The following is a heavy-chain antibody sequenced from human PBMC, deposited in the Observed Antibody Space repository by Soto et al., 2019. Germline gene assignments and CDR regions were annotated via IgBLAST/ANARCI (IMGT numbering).Heavy chain of an antibody. CDR1: GGIVCSNSAA. Sequence: QTFARTCALTGGIVCSNSAAWNWLRQSPSRGLEWLGRTYYRSKWYNDYVVSVKSRITINPDTSKNQLSLQMNSVTPEDTAVYYWARERGVLSEAFDIWGQGTVVTVSS. CDR3: ARERGVLSEAFDI. J-gene: IGHJ3*02. V-gene: IGHV6-1*01. CDR2: TYYRSKWYN. D-gene: IGHD3-10*01.